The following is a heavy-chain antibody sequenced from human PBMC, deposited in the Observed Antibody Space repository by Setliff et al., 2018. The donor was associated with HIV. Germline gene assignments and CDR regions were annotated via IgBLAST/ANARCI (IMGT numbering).Heavy chain of an antibody. CDR1: GGYITTYY. Sequence: PSETLSLTCTVSGGYITTYYWSWIRQPPGKGLEWIGYIYYSGSTNYNPSLKSRVTISVDTSKNQFSLKLSSVTAADTAVYYCARDVGYYGSGSQPWGQGTLVTVSS. J-gene: IGHJ5*02. CDR2: IYYSGST. CDR3: ARDVGYYGSGSQP. D-gene: IGHD3-10*01. V-gene: IGHV4-59*12.